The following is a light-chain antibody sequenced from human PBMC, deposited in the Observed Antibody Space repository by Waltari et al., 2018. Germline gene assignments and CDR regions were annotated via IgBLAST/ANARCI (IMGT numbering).Light chain of an antibody. J-gene: IGKJ3*01. Sequence: DVVLTQSPLFLPVTLGQPASISCRSTQRLENTDGNTYLDWFLQRPGQSPRRLIYKVSERDSGVPDRFSGIGSGSNFTLKISRVEAEDVGVYYCLQAPITFGPGTRVDIE. V-gene: IGKV2-30*01. CDR2: KVS. CDR1: QRLENTDGNTY. CDR3: LQAPIT.